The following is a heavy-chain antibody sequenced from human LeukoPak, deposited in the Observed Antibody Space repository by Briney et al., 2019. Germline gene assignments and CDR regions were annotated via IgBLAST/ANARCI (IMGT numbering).Heavy chain of an antibody. J-gene: IGHJ6*02. Sequence: PGRSLRLSCAASGFTFDDYAMHWVRQAPGKGLEWVSGISWNSGSIGYADSVKGRFTISRDNAKNSLYLQMNSLRAEDTALYYCAKDMIVVAATLGLYGMDVWGQGTTVTVSS. CDR3: AKDMIVVAATLGLYGMDV. V-gene: IGHV3-9*01. CDR2: ISWNSGSI. CDR1: GFTFDDYA. D-gene: IGHD2-15*01.